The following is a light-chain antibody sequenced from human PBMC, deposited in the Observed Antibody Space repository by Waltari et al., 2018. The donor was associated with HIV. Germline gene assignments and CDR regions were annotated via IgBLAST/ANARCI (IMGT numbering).Light chain of an antibody. CDR1: QTSSRW. J-gene: IGKJ4*01. Sequence: DIQLTQSPSTLSASVGVSVTTTCRASQTSSRWLAWYQQKPGKAPKLLIYKASTLESGVPSRFSGSGSGTAFSLTISSLQPDDFATYYCQQYKDFPITFGGGTKVEIK. V-gene: IGKV1-5*03. CDR3: QQYKDFPIT. CDR2: KAS.